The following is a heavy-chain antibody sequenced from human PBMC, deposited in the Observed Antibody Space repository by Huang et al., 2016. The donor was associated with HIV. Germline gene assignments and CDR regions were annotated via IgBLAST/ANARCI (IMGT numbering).Heavy chain of an antibody. Sequence: VQLVQSGAEVKKPGASVKVSCKASGYTFTTYGMSWVRQAPGQGLEWMGWIIAYNGNTKYAQKVQGRVTMTTDRSTSTAYMELRSLRSDETAVYYCARQGFGRSDAFDIWGQGTMVTVSS. D-gene: IGHD3-10*01. CDR2: IIAYNGNT. J-gene: IGHJ3*02. CDR3: ARQGFGRSDAFDI. CDR1: GYTFTTYG. V-gene: IGHV1-18*01.